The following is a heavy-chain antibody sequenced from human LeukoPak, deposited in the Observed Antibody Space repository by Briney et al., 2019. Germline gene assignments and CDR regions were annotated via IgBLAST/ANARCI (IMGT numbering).Heavy chain of an antibody. V-gene: IGHV1-69*05. D-gene: IGHD2-15*01. J-gene: IGHJ4*02. CDR1: GGSFSSEA. Sequence: EASVKVSCKASGGSFSSEAISWVRQAPGQGLEWMGGIIPIFGTANYAQKFQGRATITTDESTSTAYMEVSSLRSEDTAVYYCGRKAGDCGGGSCYSNDYWGQGTLVTVSS. CDR2: IIPIFGTA. CDR3: GRKAGDCGGGSCYSNDY.